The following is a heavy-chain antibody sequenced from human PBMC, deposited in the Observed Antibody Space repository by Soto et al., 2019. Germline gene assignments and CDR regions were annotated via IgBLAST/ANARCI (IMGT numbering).Heavy chain of an antibody. Sequence: SVKVSCKASGGTFSSYAISWVRQAPGQGLEWMGGIIPIFGTANYAQKFQGRVTITADESTSTAYMELSSLRSEDTAVYYCATSPPWSDKYYFDYWGQGTLVTVSS. D-gene: IGHD2-8*01. CDR2: IIPIFGTA. J-gene: IGHJ4*02. V-gene: IGHV1-69*13. CDR1: GGTFSSYA. CDR3: ATSPPWSDKYYFDY.